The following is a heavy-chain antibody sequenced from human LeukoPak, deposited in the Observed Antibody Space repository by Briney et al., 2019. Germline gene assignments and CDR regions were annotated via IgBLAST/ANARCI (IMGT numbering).Heavy chain of an antibody. D-gene: IGHD6-19*01. CDR1: GGSISSTTYY. V-gene: IGHV4-39*07. J-gene: IGHJ6*03. Sequence: PSETLSLTCTVSGGSISSTTYYWDWIRQPPGKGLEWIGTIYYSGSTYYNPSLKSRVTISVDTSKNQFSLKLSSVTAADTAVYYCARDRSGAVRPYYYYYYMDVWGKGTTVTISS. CDR2: IYYSGST. CDR3: ARDRSGAVRPYYYYYYMDV.